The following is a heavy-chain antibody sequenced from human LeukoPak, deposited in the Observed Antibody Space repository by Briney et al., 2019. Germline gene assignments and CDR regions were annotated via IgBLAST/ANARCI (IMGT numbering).Heavy chain of an antibody. CDR3: ARSDYYYGSGSYDY. CDR1: GGSISSYY. CDR2: IYYSGST. V-gene: IGHV4-59*01. D-gene: IGHD3-10*01. Sequence: SETLSLTCTVSGGSISSYYWSWIRQPPGKGLEWSGYIYYSGSTNYNPSLKSRVTISVDTSKNQFSLKLSSVTAADTAVYYCARSDYYYGSGSYDYWGQGTLVTVSS. J-gene: IGHJ4*02.